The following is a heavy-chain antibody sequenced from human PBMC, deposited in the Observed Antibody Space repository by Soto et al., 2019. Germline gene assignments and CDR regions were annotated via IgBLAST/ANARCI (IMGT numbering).Heavy chain of an antibody. J-gene: IGHJ4*02. CDR2: IRDYTGYT. V-gene: IGHV1-18*04. Sequence: QVQLVQSGGEVRKPGASVKVSCKASGYTFTSYGVSWVRQAPGQGLEWMGWIRDYTGYTNYAQKFRGRVTITTDTSPSTAYMEPRSLISDDTAVYYWARASDGYRRGWYGGYFDYWGQGTLVTVSS. CDR3: ARASDGYRRGWYGGYFDY. CDR1: GYTFTSYG. D-gene: IGHD6-19*01.